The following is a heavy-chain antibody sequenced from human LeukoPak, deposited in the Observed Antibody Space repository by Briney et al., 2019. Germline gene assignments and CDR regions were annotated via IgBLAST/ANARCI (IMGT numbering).Heavy chain of an antibody. CDR2: IYHSGST. D-gene: IGHD3-10*01. CDR3: ARLWFGELLYEDY. CDR1: GYSISSGYY. V-gene: IGHV4-38-2*02. J-gene: IGHJ4*02. Sequence: SETLSLTCTVSGYSISSGYYWGWIRQPPGKGLEWIGSIYHSGSTYYNPSLKSRVTISVDTSKNQFSLKLSSVTAADTAVYYCARLWFGELLYEDYWGQGTLVTVSS.